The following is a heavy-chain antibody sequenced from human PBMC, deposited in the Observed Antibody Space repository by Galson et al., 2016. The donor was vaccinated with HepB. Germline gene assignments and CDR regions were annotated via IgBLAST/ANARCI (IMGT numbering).Heavy chain of an antibody. V-gene: IGHV3-48*02. CDR1: GFIFSSYS. Sequence: SLRLSCAASGFIFSSYSMNWVRRAPGKGLEWVSYISSRSSNIYYADSVKGRFTISRDNAKNSLFLQMNSLRDEDTAVYYCARDTAIWSYSGRPDAFDIWGQGTMVTVSS. J-gene: IGHJ3*02. CDR3: ARDTAIWSYSGRPDAFDI. CDR2: ISSRSSNI. D-gene: IGHD1-26*01.